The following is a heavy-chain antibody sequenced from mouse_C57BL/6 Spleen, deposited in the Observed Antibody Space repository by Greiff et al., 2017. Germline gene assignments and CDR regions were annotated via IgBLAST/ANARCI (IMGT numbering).Heavy chain of an antibody. Sequence: EVNVVESGGGLVQPKGSLKLSCAASGFSFNTYAMNWVRQAPGKGLEWVARIRSKSNNYATYYADSVKDRFTISRDDSESMLYLQMNNLNTEDTAMYYCVRDDYDPLYAMDYWGQGTSVTVSS. D-gene: IGHD2-4*01. CDR2: IRSKSNNYAT. V-gene: IGHV10-1*01. J-gene: IGHJ4*01. CDR3: VRDDYDPLYAMDY. CDR1: GFSFNTYA.